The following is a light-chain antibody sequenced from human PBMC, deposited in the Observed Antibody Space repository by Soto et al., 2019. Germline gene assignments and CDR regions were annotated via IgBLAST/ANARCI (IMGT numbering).Light chain of an antibody. CDR2: GTS. J-gene: IGKJ4*01. Sequence: EIVLTQSPGTLSLAPGEGATLSCRASQSVKSSYLAWYQQKPGQAPRLLIFGTSNRATGIPDRFSGGGSGTDFTLTISRLEPEDFAVYYCQQFSSYPLTFGGGTKVDIK. CDR1: QSVKSSY. V-gene: IGKV3-20*01. CDR3: QQFSSYPLT.